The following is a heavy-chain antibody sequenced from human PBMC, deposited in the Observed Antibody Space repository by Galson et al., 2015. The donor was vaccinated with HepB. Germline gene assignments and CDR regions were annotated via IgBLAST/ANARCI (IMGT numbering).Heavy chain of an antibody. V-gene: IGHV4-4*07. CDR1: GGSISGYY. Sequence: ETLSLTCTVSGGSISGYYWSWIRQPAGKGLEWIGRIHTSGSTNYNPPLKSRVTMSVDTSKNQFSLRLSSVTAADTAVYYCAREGDFWSGYPYYYYYYMDVWDKGTTVTVSS. CDR3: AREGDFWSGYPYYYYYYMDV. D-gene: IGHD3-3*01. CDR2: IHTSGST. J-gene: IGHJ6*03.